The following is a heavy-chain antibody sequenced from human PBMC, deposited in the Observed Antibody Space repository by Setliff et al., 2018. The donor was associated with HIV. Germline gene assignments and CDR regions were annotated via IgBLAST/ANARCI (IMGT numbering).Heavy chain of an antibody. CDR1: GGTFSRDA. CDR3: ARTLPQYTNLFDY. J-gene: IGHJ4*02. V-gene: IGHV1-69*13. D-gene: IGHD5-18*01. CDR2: IISMFGTA. Sequence: WASVKVSCKASGGTFSRDAISWVRQAPGQGLEWMGGIISMFGTANYAQKFQGRVTITADESTNTAYMELSRLRSDDTAVYYCARTLPQYTNLFDYWGQGTLVTVSS.